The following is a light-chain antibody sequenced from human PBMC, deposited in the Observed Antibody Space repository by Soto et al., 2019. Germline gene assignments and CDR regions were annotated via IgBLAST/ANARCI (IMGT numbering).Light chain of an antibody. Sequence: QSVLTQPPSVSGAPGQRVTISCTGSSSNIWAGYDVHWYQQLPGTAPKLLIYGNTKRASGVPDRFSGSKSGTSASLAITGLQAEDEADYYCQSYDSSLSRIFGGGTKLTVL. CDR2: GNT. CDR1: SSNIWAGYD. V-gene: IGLV1-40*01. J-gene: IGLJ2*01. CDR3: QSYDSSLSRI.